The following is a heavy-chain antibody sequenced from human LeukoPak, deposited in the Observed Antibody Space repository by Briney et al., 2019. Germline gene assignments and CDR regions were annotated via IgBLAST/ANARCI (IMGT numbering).Heavy chain of an antibody. D-gene: IGHD3-9*01. CDR3: TTDLKVDYDILTGYYLNDY. Sequence: GGSLRLSCSASGFTFSNAWMNWVRQAPGKGLEWIGRIKSKTDGGTTDYAAPVKGRFTISRDDSKDTLYLQMNSLKTEDTAVYYCTTDLKVDYDILTGYYLNDYWGQGTLVTVSS. J-gene: IGHJ4*02. CDR2: IKSKTDGGTT. CDR1: GFTFSNAW. V-gene: IGHV3-15*01.